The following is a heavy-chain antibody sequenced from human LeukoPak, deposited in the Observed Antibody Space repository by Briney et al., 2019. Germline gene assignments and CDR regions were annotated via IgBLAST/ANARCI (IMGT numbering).Heavy chain of an antibody. CDR3: ARQSAAAGIDY. J-gene: IGHJ4*02. V-gene: IGHV4-39*07. Sequence: SETLSLTCTVSGGSISSSSYYWGWIRQPPGKGLERIGSIYYSGSTYYNPSLKSRVTMSVDTSKNQFSLKLSSVTAADTAVYYCARQSAAAGIDYWGQGTLVTVSS. D-gene: IGHD6-13*01. CDR2: IYYSGST. CDR1: GGSISSSSYY.